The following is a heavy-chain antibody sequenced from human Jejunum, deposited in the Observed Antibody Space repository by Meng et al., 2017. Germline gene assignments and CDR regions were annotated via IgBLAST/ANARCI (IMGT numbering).Heavy chain of an antibody. D-gene: IGHD1-26*01. CDR2: ISGGDGDT. V-gene: IGHV3-23*01. CDR3: ALKGSASYYDV. J-gene: IGHJ3*01. Sequence: GESLKISCAGSGFTFRSYVMTWVRQAPGKGLEWVSGISGGDGDTYYADSVKGRFTVSRDNSKNTLYLLMSSLRDEDTATYYCALKGSASYYDVWGQGTTVTVSS. CDR1: GFTFRSYV.